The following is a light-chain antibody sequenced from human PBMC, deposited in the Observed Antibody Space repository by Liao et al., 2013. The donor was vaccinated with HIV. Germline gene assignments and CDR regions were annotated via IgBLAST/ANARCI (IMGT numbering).Light chain of an antibody. V-gene: IGLV3-1*01. Sequence: SYEVTQPPSVSVSPGQTASIPCSGDRLGDKYACWYQQKPGQSPVLVIYQDSKRPSGIPERFSGSNSGNTATLTISGTQAMDEADYYCQAWDSSTAVVFGGGTKLTVL. CDR2: QDS. J-gene: IGLJ2*01. CDR3: QAWDSSTAVV. CDR1: RLGDKY.